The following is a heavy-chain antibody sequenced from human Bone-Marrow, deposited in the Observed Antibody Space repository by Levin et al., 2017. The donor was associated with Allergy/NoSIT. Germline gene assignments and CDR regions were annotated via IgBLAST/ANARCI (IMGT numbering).Heavy chain of an antibody. CDR3: PRAAGAAGRGGMDV. CDR1: DFPFSTYG. D-gene: IGHD6-13*01. Sequence: GGSLRLSCATSDFPFSTYGMAWVRQAPGKGLEWVASITSTSKYIHYADSVKGRFTISRDNANNSLSLQMNRLRGEDTAVYYCPRAAGAAGRGGMDVWGQGTTVTVSS. CDR2: ITSTSKYI. J-gene: IGHJ6*02. V-gene: IGHV3-21*01.